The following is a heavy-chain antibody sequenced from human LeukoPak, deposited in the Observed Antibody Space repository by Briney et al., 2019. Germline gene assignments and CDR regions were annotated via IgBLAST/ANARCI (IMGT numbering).Heavy chain of an antibody. CDR1: GYTFTSYD. J-gene: IGHJ5*02. CDR3: ARGAAAGTWFDP. V-gene: IGHV1-8*01. Sequence: GASVKVSCKASGYTFTSYDINWVRQATGQGLEWMGWMNPNSGNTGYAQKYQGRVTMTRDTSISTAYMELSRLRSDDTAVYYCARGAAAGTWFDPWGQGTLVTVSS. D-gene: IGHD6-13*01. CDR2: MNPNSGNT.